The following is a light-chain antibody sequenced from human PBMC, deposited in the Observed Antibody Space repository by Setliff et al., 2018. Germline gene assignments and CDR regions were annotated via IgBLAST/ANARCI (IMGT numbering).Light chain of an antibody. Sequence: QSALTQPRSVSGSPGQSVAISCTGTISDVGGYNYVSWYQQHPGKAPKLMIYDVSKRPSGVPDRFSGSKSGNTASLTISGLQAEDEADYFCTSYAGDNNLIFGGGTKVTVL. CDR1: ISDVGGYNY. J-gene: IGLJ2*01. CDR2: DVS. CDR3: TSYAGDNNLI. V-gene: IGLV2-11*01.